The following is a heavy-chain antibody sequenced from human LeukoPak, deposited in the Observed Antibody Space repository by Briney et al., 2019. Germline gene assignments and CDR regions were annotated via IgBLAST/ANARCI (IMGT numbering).Heavy chain of an antibody. V-gene: IGHV3-21*01. CDR1: GFTFSSYS. CDR3: AREGLYSSSWFDY. Sequence: GGSLRLSCAASGFTFSSYSMNWVRQAPGKGLEWVSSSSSSSSYIYYADSVKGRFTISRDNAKNSLYLQMNSLRAEDTAVYYCAREGLYSSSWFDYWGQGTLVTVSS. J-gene: IGHJ4*02. CDR2: SSSSSSYI. D-gene: IGHD6-13*01.